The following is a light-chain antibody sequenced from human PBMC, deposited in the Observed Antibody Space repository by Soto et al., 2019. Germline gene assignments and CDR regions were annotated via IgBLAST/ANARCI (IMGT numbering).Light chain of an antibody. CDR2: AVS. CDR3: QQHDGRPTMT. Sequence: IQLTQSPSSLSASVGETVTITCRASQDIDNSLNWYQHQPGKAPKLLIYAVSFLETGVPSRFSGRGSGTVFSLTINSLQADHFATYYCQQHDGRPTMTFGQGTRLDIK. V-gene: IGKV1-33*01. CDR1: QDIDNS. J-gene: IGKJ5*01.